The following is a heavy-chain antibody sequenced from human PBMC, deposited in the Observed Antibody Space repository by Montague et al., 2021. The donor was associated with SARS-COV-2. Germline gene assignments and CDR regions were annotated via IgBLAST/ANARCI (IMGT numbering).Heavy chain of an antibody. Sequence: SLRLSCATSGFTFSRNSMNLFRQAPGKGLEWASTISSDTLHTFYAESVKGRFTISRDNAKNELYLQMNSLRAEDMAVYYCARGGEIDVWAPFGHWGQGTLVTVSS. V-gene: IGHV3-21*01. CDR3: ARGGEIDVWAPFGH. CDR2: ISSDTLHT. D-gene: IGHD3-16*01. CDR1: GFTFSRNS. J-gene: IGHJ4*02.